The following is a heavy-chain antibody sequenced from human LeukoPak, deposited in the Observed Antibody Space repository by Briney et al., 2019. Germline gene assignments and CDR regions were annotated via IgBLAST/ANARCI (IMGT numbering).Heavy chain of an antibody. CDR3: ATWSYSSGWYERATGYYYYMDV. J-gene: IGHJ6*03. CDR1: GYTLTELS. V-gene: IGHV1-24*01. CDR2: FDPEDGET. Sequence: ASVKVSCKVSGYTLTELSMHWVRQAPGKGLAWMGGFDPEDGETIYAQKFQGRVTMTEDTSTDTPYMELSSLRSEDTAVYYCATWSYSSGWYERATGYYYYMDVWGKGTTVTVSS. D-gene: IGHD6-19*01.